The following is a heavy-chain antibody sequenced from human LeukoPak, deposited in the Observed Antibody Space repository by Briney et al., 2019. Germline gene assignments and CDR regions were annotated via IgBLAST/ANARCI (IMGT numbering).Heavy chain of an antibody. CDR2: IYSGGST. D-gene: IGHD4-17*01. CDR3: ARDSSYGAFFAY. J-gene: IGHJ4*02. V-gene: IGHV3-66*02. CDR1: GFTVSSNY. Sequence: GGSLRLSCAASGFTVSSNYMSWVRQASGKGLEWVSVIYSGGSTYYADSVKGRFTISRDNSKNTLSLQMNSLRAEDTAVYYCARDSSYGAFFAYWGQGTLVTVPS.